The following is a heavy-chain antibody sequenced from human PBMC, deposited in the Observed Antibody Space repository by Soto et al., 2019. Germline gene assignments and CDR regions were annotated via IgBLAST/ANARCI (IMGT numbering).Heavy chain of an antibody. J-gene: IGHJ5*02. CDR2: ISLYSDGT. V-gene: IGHV1-18*01. CDR3: ARVVPGAEAWFGP. Sequence: SVKVSCKTSGYTFSNYGITWVLQAPGQPLEWLGWISLYSDGTSYAQKFRGRVSMTTDTSTTTAYMELRSLRSDDTAVYYCARVVPGAEAWFGPWGQGTLVTVSS. CDR1: GYTFSNYG.